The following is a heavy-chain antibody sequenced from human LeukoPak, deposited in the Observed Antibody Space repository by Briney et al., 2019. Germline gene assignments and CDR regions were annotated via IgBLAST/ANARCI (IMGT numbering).Heavy chain of an antibody. CDR1: GGTFSSYA. CDR2: IIPIFGTA. D-gene: IGHD3-3*01. V-gene: IGHV1-69*05. Sequence: SVKVSSKASGGTFSSYAIRCVRQAPGQGLEWMGGIIPIFGTANYAQKFQGRVTITTDESTSTAYMELSSLRSEDTAVYYCASTKAYDFWSGYSSRDPYYYYMDVWGKGTTVTVSS. J-gene: IGHJ6*03. CDR3: ASTKAYDFWSGYSSRDPYYYYMDV.